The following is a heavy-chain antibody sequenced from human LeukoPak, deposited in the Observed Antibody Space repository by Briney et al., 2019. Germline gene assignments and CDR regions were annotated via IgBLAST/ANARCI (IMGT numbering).Heavy chain of an antibody. CDR1: GFTFNTYW. J-gene: IGHJ4*02. V-gene: IGHV3-7*05. D-gene: IGHD2/OR15-2a*01. CDR3: TTFYTRLTGY. Sequence: PGGSLRLSCAASGFTFNTYWMSWVRQAPGKGLEWLATINQDGSEKFYVDSVKGRFTISRDNAKNSLYLQMNSLRAEDTAVYYCTTFYTRLTGYWGQGTLVTVSS. CDR2: INQDGSEK.